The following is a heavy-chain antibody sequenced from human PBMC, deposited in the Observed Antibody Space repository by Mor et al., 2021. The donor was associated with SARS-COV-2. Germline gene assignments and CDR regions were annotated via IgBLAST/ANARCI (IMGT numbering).Heavy chain of an antibody. J-gene: IGHJ5*02. CDR3: AREPYGDYEGGWFDP. V-gene: IGHV1-18*01. Sequence: QGRVTMTTDTSTSTAYMELRSLRSDDTAVYYCAREPYGDYEGGWFDPWGQGTLVTVSS. D-gene: IGHD4-17*01.